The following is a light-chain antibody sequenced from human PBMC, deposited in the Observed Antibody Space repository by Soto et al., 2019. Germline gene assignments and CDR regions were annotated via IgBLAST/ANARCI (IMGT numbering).Light chain of an antibody. CDR3: SSYTSSSTYV. CDR2: EVT. V-gene: IGLV2-14*01. Sequence: QSALTQPASVSGSPGQSITISCTGTGSDVGGYDYVSWYQHHPGKAPKVMIYEVTNRPSGVSNRSSGSKSGNTASLTISGLLAEDEADYYCSSYTSSSTYVFGTGTKVT. CDR1: GSDVGGYDY. J-gene: IGLJ1*01.